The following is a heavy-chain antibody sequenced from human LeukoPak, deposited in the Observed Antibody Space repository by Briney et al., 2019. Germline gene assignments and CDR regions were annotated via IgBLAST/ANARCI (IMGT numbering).Heavy chain of an antibody. Sequence: ASVKVSCNASGYTFTSYGISWVRQAPGQGLEWMGWISAYNGNTNYAQKLQGRVTMTTDTSTSTAYMELRSLRSDDTAVYYCARDGEVDIVATIEDYFDYWGQGTLVTVSS. D-gene: IGHD5-12*01. V-gene: IGHV1-18*01. J-gene: IGHJ4*02. CDR1: GYTFTSYG. CDR3: ARDGEVDIVATIEDYFDY. CDR2: ISAYNGNT.